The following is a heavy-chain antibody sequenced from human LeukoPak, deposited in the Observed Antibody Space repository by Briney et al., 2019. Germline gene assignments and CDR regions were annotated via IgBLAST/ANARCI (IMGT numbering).Heavy chain of an antibody. D-gene: IGHD6-19*01. CDR1: GFTFTNSP. CDR3: ATGSGWYSPDY. CDR2: IVVGSGDT. J-gene: IGHJ4*02. Sequence: GASVKVSCKASGFTFTNSPMQWVRQARGQPLKWIGWIVVGSGDTNYAQKFQERVTLTRDLSTSTAYMELRSLRSEDTAVYYCATGSGWYSPDYWGQGTLVTVSS. V-gene: IGHV1-58*02.